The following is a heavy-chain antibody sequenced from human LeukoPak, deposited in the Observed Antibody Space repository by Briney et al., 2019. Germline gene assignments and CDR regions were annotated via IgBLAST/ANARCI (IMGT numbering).Heavy chain of an antibody. CDR2: ISGSGGST. D-gene: IGHD1-26*01. J-gene: IGHJ4*02. Sequence: PGGSLRLSCAASGFTFSSDAMSWVRHAPGKGLEWVSAISGSGGSTYYADSVKGRFTISRDNSKNTLYLQMNSLRAEDTAVYYCARDRYNSGSSYYFDYWGQVTLVTVSS. V-gene: IGHV3-23*01. CDR1: GFTFSSDA. CDR3: ARDRYNSGSSYYFDY.